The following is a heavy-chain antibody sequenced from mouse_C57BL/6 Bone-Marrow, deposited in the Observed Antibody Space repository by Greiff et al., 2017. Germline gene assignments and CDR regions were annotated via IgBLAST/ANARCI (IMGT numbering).Heavy chain of an antibody. J-gene: IGHJ2*01. Sequence: VKLQQPGAELVKPGASVKMSCKASGYTFTSYWITWVKQRPGQGLAWIGDIYPGSGSTNYNEKFKSKATLTVATSSSTAYMQLRSLTSEDAADYYRTINWGCISCWGQGTTLTVTS. CDR3: TINWGCISC. V-gene: IGHV1-55*01. D-gene: IGHD4-1*01. CDR2: IYPGSGST. CDR1: GYTFTSYW.